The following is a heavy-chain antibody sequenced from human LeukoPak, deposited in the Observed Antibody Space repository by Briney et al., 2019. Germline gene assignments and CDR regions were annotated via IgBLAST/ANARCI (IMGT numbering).Heavy chain of an antibody. CDR3: ARGGKIAVVGTRSPQYFHH. CDR1: GFTFSSYW. CDR2: IKQDGSEK. Sequence: GGSLRLSCAASGFTFSSYWMSWVRQAPGKGLEWVANIKQDGSEKYYVDSVKGRFTISRDNAKNSLYLQMNSLRAEDTAVYYCARGGKIAVVGTRSPQYFHHWGQGTLVTVSS. J-gene: IGHJ1*01. D-gene: IGHD6-19*01. V-gene: IGHV3-7*04.